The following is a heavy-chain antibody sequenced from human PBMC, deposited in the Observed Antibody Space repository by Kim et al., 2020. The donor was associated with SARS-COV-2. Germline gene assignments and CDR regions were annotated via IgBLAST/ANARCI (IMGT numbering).Heavy chain of an antibody. J-gene: IGHJ4*02. CDR3: ARDNTLWFGELLDGLDY. D-gene: IGHD3-10*01. Sequence: VKGRFTISRDNSKNTLYLQMNSLRAEDTAVYYCARDNTLWFGELLDGLDYWGQGTLVTVSS. V-gene: IGHV3-30*07.